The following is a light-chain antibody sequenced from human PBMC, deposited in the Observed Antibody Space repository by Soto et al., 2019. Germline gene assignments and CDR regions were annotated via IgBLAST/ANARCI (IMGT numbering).Light chain of an antibody. Sequence: GDRVTITCRASQSISTWLAWYQQKPGKVPKLLIYDASSLESGVPSRFSGSGSGTEFTLTISSLRPDDSATYYSQQYNSYSQTFGQGTRLEIK. CDR1: QSISTW. V-gene: IGKV1-5*01. CDR3: QQYNSYSQT. J-gene: IGKJ5*01. CDR2: DAS.